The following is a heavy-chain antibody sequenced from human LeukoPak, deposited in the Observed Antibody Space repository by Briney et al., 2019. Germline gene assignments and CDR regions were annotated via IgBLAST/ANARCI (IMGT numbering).Heavy chain of an antibody. D-gene: IGHD5-18*01. J-gene: IGHJ4*02. Sequence: GSLRLSCAASGFMFDTYTMNWVRQAPGKGLEWVSSIRSGSSYMYSADSVKGRFTVSRDNAKKSLYLQMNSLRAEDTAVYYCVRDLGHSYGYGLDYWGRGTLATVSA. CDR2: IRSGSSYM. V-gene: IGHV3-21*01. CDR1: GFMFDTYT. CDR3: VRDLGHSYGYGLDY.